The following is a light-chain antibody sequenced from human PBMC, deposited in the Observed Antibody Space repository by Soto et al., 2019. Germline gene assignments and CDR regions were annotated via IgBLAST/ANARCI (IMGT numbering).Light chain of an antibody. CDR1: QSVGRS. Sequence: LVNTQSRATLSVSPGERATLFCRASQSVGRSLAWYQQKPGQAPRLLIYGTSARATGIPATFSGSGSGTEFTLSISSLQPDDFATYYCQQYNSYSFGQGTKVDIK. V-gene: IGKV3-15*01. J-gene: IGKJ1*01. CDR2: GTS. CDR3: QQYNSYS.